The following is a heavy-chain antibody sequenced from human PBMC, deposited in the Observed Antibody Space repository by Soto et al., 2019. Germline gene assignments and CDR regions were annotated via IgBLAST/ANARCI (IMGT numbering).Heavy chain of an antibody. CDR2: IIPVFGRG. V-gene: IGHV1-69*12. CDR1: GGPFNTYA. Sequence: QVQLVQSGAEVKKPGSSVKVSCKASGGPFNTYAISWVRQAPGQGLEWMGGIIPVFGRGSYAQKFQGRVTITADDSTSTAYMELSSLRSDDTAIYYCADLSLGYCSSTTCPPDYWGQGTLVTVSS. CDR3: ADLSLGYCSSTTCPPDY. J-gene: IGHJ4*02. D-gene: IGHD2-2*01.